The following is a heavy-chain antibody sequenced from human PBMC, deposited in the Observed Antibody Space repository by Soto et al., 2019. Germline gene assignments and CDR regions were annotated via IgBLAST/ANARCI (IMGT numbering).Heavy chain of an antibody. Sequence: GESLKISCKGSGYSFTSYWIGWVRQMPGKGLEWMGIIYPGDSDTRYSPSFQGQVTISADKSISTAYLQWSSLKASDTAMYYCARHPELRAFPGAFDPWGQGTLVTVSS. V-gene: IGHV5-51*01. D-gene: IGHD1-26*01. J-gene: IGHJ5*02. CDR1: GYSFTSYW. CDR3: ARHPELRAFPGAFDP. CDR2: IYPGDSDT.